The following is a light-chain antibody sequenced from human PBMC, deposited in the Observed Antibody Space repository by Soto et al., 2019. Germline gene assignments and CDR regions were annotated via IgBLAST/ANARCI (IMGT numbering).Light chain of an antibody. CDR3: CSYAGSYTFV. J-gene: IGLJ1*01. Sequence: QSVLTQPRSVSGSPGQSVTISRTGTSSDVGGYNYVSWYQQHPGKAPKLMIYDVSKRPSGVTDRFSGSKSGNTASLTISGLQAEDEADYYCCSYAGSYTFVFGTGTKVTVL. CDR1: SSDVGGYNY. V-gene: IGLV2-11*01. CDR2: DVS.